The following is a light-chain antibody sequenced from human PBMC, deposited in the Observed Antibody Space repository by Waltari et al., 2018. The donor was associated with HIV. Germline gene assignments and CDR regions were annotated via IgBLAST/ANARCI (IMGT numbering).Light chain of an antibody. V-gene: IGKV3-20*01. CDR2: GAS. Sequence: DIVLTQSPGTLSLSPGKRATLSCRASQTVNSNYLAWYQQRPGQAPRLLIYGASSRATGIPDRFSGSGASTDFTLTINRLEPEDFAVYYCQQYDSSPLTFGGGTRVEIK. J-gene: IGKJ4*01. CDR3: QQYDSSPLT. CDR1: QTVNSNY.